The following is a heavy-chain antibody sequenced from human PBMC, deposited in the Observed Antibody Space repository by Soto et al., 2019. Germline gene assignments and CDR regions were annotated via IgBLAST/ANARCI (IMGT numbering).Heavy chain of an antibody. CDR1: GFTFSSYW. V-gene: IGHV3-74*03. Sequence: EVQLVESGGGLVQPGGSLRLSCVASGFTFSSYWMHWVRQVPGKEPVWVSFIDSYGSSTKYADSVRGRFTISRDNPKNTLYLLMNSLRVEDTAVYYCVRGLGNSDHWGQGTLVTVSS. CDR3: VRGLGNSDH. J-gene: IGHJ4*02. CDR2: IDSYGSST.